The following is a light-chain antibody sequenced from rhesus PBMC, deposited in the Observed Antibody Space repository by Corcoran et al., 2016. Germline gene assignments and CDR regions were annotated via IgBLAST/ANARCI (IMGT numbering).Light chain of an antibody. CDR3: QQHNSNPYS. J-gene: IGKJ2*01. CDR1: QGISNW. V-gene: IGKV1-33*02. Sequence: DIQMTQSPSSLSASVGDRVTITCQASQGISNWLAWYQQKPGKAPKLLIYAASRLQSGVPSRFRGSGSGTEFTLTISSLQPEDCATYCCQQHNSNPYSFGQGTKVEIK. CDR2: AAS.